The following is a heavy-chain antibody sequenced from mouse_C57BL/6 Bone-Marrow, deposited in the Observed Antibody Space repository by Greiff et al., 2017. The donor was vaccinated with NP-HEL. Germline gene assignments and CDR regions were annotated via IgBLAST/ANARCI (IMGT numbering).Heavy chain of an antibody. Sequence: VHVKQSGTVLARPGASVKMSCKTSGYTFTSYWMHWVKQRPGQGLEWIGAIYPGNSDTSYNQKFKGKAKLTAVTSASTAYMELSSLTNEDSAVYYCTRRGTGLHWYFDVWGTGTTVTVSS. CDR1: GYTFTSYW. V-gene: IGHV1-5*01. J-gene: IGHJ1*03. CDR2: IYPGNSDT. D-gene: IGHD4-1*01. CDR3: TRRGTGLHWYFDV.